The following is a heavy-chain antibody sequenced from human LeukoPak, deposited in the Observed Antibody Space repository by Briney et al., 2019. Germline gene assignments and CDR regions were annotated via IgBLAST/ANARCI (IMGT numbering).Heavy chain of an antibody. CDR2: IKQDGSEK. Sequence: GGSLRLSCAASGFMLSSYWMSWVRQAPGKGLEWVANIKQDGSEKYYVDSVKGRFTISRDNAKNSLYLQMNSLRAEDTAVYYCARDAVTTAYNWFDPWGQGTLVTVSS. CDR1: GFMLSSYW. V-gene: IGHV3-7*01. J-gene: IGHJ5*02. CDR3: ARDAVTTAYNWFDP. D-gene: IGHD4-17*01.